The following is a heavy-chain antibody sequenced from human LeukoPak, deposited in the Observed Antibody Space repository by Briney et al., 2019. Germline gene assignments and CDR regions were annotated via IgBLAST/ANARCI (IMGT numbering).Heavy chain of an antibody. CDR2: INPNSGGA. CDR1: GYTFTGYY. Sequence: GASVKVSCKASGYTFTGYYMHWARQAPGQGLEWMGRINPNSGGANYAQKFQGRVTITADKSTSTAYMELSSLRSEDTAVYYCASAPTYYYDSSGYYYFDYWGQGTLVTVSS. D-gene: IGHD3-22*01. V-gene: IGHV1-2*06. J-gene: IGHJ4*02. CDR3: ASAPTYYYDSSGYYYFDY.